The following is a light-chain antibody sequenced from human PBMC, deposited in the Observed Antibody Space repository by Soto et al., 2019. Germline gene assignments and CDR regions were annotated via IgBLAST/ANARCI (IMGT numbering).Light chain of an antibody. V-gene: IGKV4-1*01. CDR3: QQYYSTLIT. CDR1: QSALYSSNNKNY. J-gene: IGKJ5*01. Sequence: DIVLTQSPDSLAVSLGETATINCKSSQSALYSSNNKNYLAWYQQKPGQPPKLLIYWASTRESGVPDRFSGSGSGTDFTLTISSLQAEDVAVYYCQQYYSTLITFGQGTRLEIK. CDR2: WAS.